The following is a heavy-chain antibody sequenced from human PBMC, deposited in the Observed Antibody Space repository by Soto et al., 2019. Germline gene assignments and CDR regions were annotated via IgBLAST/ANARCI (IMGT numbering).Heavy chain of an antibody. Sequence: GGSLRLSCAASGFTFSSYGMHWVRQAPGKGLEWVAVISYDGSNKYYADSVKGRFTISRDNSKNTLYLQMNSLRAEDTAVYYCAKDQSPIYCSSTSCSSSHIDYWGQGTLVTVSS. CDR3: AKDQSPIYCSSTSCSSSHIDY. V-gene: IGHV3-30*18. J-gene: IGHJ4*02. D-gene: IGHD2-2*01. CDR1: GFTFSSYG. CDR2: ISYDGSNK.